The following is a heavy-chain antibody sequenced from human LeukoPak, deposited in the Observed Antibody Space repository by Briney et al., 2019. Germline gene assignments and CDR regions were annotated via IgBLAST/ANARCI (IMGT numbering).Heavy chain of an antibody. CDR3: AKRGDYGDLRSLIYFDY. J-gene: IGHJ4*02. Sequence: LSLTCTVSGGSISSGSYYWGWIRQPPGKGLEWVSYISSSGSTIYYADSVKGRFTISRDNAKNSLYLQMNSLRAEDTAVYYCAKRGDYGDLRSLIYFDYWGQGTLVTVSS. D-gene: IGHD4-17*01. CDR2: ISSSGSTI. CDR1: GGSISSGSYY. V-gene: IGHV3-11*04.